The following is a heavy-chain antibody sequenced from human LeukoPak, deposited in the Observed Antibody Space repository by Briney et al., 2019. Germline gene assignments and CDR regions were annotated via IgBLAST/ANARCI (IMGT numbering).Heavy chain of an antibody. J-gene: IGHJ4*02. V-gene: IGHV4-39*01. CDR2: IHHSGTT. D-gene: IGHD6-13*01. CDR1: GGSISSSIYY. Sequence: PSETLSLTCTVSGGSISSSIYYWGWIRQPPGKGLEWIGSIHHSGTTYYNPSLKSRVTISVDTSKNQFSLKLSSVTVADTAVYYCATYRLGAATFDYWGQGTLVTVSS. CDR3: ATYRLGAATFDY.